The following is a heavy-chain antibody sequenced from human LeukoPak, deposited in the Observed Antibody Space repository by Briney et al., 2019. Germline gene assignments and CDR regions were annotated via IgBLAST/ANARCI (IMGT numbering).Heavy chain of an antibody. D-gene: IGHD6-13*01. CDR1: GFTVSSNY. Sequence: GGSLRLSCAASGFTVSSNYMSWVRQAPGKGLEWVSVIYTGGSTYYADSVKGRFTISRDNSKNTLYLQMNSLRAEDTAVYYCARNSYSSSWYVPLFDYWGQGTLVTVSS. CDR3: ARNSYSSSWYVPLFDY. V-gene: IGHV3-66*01. CDR2: IYTGGST. J-gene: IGHJ4*02.